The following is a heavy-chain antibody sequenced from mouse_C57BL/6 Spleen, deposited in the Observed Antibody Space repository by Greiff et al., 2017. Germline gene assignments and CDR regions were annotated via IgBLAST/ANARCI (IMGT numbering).Heavy chain of an antibody. CDR2: IHPNSGST. D-gene: IGHD1-1*01. Sequence: QVQLKQPGAELVKPGASVKLSCKASGYTFTSYWMHWVKQRPGQGLEWIGMIHPNSGSTNYNEKFKSKATLTVDKSSSTAYMQLSSLTSEDSAVYYCASSVVERYFDVWGTGTTVTVSS. J-gene: IGHJ1*03. CDR3: ASSVVERYFDV. V-gene: IGHV1-64*01. CDR1: GYTFTSYW.